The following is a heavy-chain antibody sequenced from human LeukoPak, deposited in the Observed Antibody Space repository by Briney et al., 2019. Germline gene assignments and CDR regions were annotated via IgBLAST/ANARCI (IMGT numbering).Heavy chain of an antibody. V-gene: IGHV3-30-3*01. J-gene: IGHJ4*02. CDR3: ARVWETQYYFDH. CDR2: ISDDGVKK. CDR1: RFTFSSYY. Sequence: GRSLRLSCAASRFTFSSYYMYWVRQAPGKGLEWVAFISDDGVKKYYADSVNGRFSISRDNYKKTLYLQMDSLRTEDTAVYYCARVWETQYYFDHWGQGTLVTVSS. D-gene: IGHD1-26*01.